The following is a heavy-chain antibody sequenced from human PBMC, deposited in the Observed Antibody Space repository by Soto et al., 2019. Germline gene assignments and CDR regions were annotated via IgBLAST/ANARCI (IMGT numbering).Heavy chain of an antibody. V-gene: IGHV4-34*01. CDR3: ARVSVFETLGLRITIFGVVSYFDY. J-gene: IGHJ4*02. Sequence: TSETLSLTCAVYGGSFSGYYWSWIRQPPGKGLEWIGETNHSGSTNYNPSLKSRVTISVDTSKNQFSLKLSSVTAADTAVYYCARVSVFETLGLRITIFGVVSYFDYWGQGTLVTVSS. D-gene: IGHD3-3*01. CDR1: GGSFSGYY. CDR2: TNHSGST.